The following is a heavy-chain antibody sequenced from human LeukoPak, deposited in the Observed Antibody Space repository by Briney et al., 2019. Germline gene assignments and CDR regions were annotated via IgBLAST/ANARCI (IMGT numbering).Heavy chain of an antibody. J-gene: IGHJ4*02. Sequence: GGSLRLSCAASGFTFRSYEMTWVRQAPGKGLGWVSYISNTAKTLYYADSVKGRFTISRDNAKNSVYLQMNSLRAEDTAVYYCARADMALVPVFDYWGQGTLVTVSS. CDR2: ISNTAKTL. D-gene: IGHD5-24*01. V-gene: IGHV3-48*03. CDR1: GFTFRSYE. CDR3: ARADMALVPVFDY.